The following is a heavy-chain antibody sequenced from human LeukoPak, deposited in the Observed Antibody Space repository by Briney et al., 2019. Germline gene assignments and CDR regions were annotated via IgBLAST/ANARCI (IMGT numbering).Heavy chain of an antibody. Sequence: GGSLRLSCTASGFTFSRSWMNWIRQAPGKGLEWVANINPDGDGMRFVDSVKGRFTMSRDNAPSSLHLQMNSLRVEDTAFYYCAAWTDRGYSYWGQGVLVTVSS. D-gene: IGHD5-12*01. V-gene: IGHV3-7*01. CDR2: INPDGDGM. CDR1: GFTFSRSW. CDR3: AAWTDRGYSY. J-gene: IGHJ4*02.